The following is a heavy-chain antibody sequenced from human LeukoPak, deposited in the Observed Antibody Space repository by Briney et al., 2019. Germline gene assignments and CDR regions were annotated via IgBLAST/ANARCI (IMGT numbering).Heavy chain of an antibody. CDR1: GGSITNFY. CDR2: IYYSGTT. CDR3: ARSPGGGFDI. D-gene: IGHD2-15*01. V-gene: IGHV4-59*01. Sequence: PSETLSLTCTVSGGSITNFYGGWIRQSPGKGLELTGYIYYSGTTNYSPSLKSRVSISVDTSKKQFSLKLSSVTAADTAVYYCARSPGGGFDIWGQGTMVTVSS. J-gene: IGHJ3*02.